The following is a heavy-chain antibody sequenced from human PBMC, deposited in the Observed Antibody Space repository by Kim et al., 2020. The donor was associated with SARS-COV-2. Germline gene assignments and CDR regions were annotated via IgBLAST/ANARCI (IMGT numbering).Heavy chain of an antibody. CDR1: GGTFSSYA. CDR3: ATVPHYGGNSGYYYYGMDV. V-gene: IGHV1-69*04. CDR2: IIPILGIA. J-gene: IGHJ6*02. Sequence: SVKVSCKASGGTFSSYAISWVRQAPGQGLEWMGRIIPILGIANYAQKFQGRVTITADKSTSTAYMELSSLRSEDTAVYYCATVPHYGGNSGYYYYGMDVWGQGTTVTVSS. D-gene: IGHD4-17*01.